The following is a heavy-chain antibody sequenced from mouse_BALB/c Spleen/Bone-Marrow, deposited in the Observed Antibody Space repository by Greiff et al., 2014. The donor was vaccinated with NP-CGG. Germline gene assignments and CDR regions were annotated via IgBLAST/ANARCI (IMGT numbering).Heavy chain of an antibody. V-gene: IGHV1-69*02. D-gene: IGHD1-1*01. CDR1: GYTFTNYW. Sequence: QVQLQQSGAEFVKPGAPVKLSCKASGYTFTNYWMNWVKQRPGRGLEWIGRIDPSDSETHYNQKFKDKATLTVDKSSSTAYIQLSSLTSEDSAFYYCARGYYGRAYGWYFDVWGAGTTVTVSS. CDR2: IDPSDSET. J-gene: IGHJ1*01. CDR3: ARGYYGRAYGWYFDV.